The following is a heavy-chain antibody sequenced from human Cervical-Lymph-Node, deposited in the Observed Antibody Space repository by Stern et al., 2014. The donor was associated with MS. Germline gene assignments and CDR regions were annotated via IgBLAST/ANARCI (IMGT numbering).Heavy chain of an antibody. V-gene: IGHV1-69*09. CDR1: GGTFSSSYA. CDR2: FVPMLGPP. J-gene: IGHJ5*02. Sequence: VHLVESGAEVKKPGSSVNVSCKASGGTFSSSYAVTWLRQAPGQGLEWMGRFVPMLGPPIYAQKFQGRVTITADTSSSTTYMELSSLKSEDTAVYYCARGIVSHRASSINRAAATLHNLFDLWGQGTQVTVSP. CDR3: ARGIVSHRASSINRAAATLHNLFDL. D-gene: IGHD5/OR15-5a*01.